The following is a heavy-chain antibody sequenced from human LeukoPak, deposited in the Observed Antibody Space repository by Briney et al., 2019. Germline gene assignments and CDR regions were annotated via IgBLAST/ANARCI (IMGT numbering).Heavy chain of an antibody. V-gene: IGHV3-7*01. D-gene: IGHD1-14*01. CDR2: INQGGSDK. Sequence: GGSQRLSCAASGFTFSGHWMSWVRQAPGKGLEWVANINQGGSDKYYVDSVKGRFTISRDNANNLLYLQMNSLRGEDTAVYYCTRDRSRAEDDWGQGTLVTVSS. J-gene: IGHJ4*02. CDR1: GFTFSGHW. CDR3: TRDRSRAEDD.